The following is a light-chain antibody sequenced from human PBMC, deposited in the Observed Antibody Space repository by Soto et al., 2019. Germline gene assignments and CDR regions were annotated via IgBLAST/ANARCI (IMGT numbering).Light chain of an antibody. CDR3: QQLNSYPPFT. CDR2: TAP. J-gene: IGKJ3*01. CDR1: QDINSY. Sequence: IQLTRSPSSLSASVGDRVTITCRASQDINSYLVWYQQKPGKAPKLLIHTAPTLQSGVPSRFSGSGSGTEFTLTISSLQPEDFATYYCQQLNSYPPFTFGPGTKVDIK. V-gene: IGKV1-9*01.